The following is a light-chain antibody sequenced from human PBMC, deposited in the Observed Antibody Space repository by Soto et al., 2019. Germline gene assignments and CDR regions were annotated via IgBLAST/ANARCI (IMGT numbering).Light chain of an antibody. V-gene: IGKV3-20*01. CDR2: GAS. CDR1: QSVSSSY. Sequence: EIVLTQSPGTLSLSPGERATLSCRATQSVSSSYLAWYQQKPGQAPRLLICGASSRATGIPDRFSGSGSGTDLTLTISSLEPEDFAVYYCQQYGSSPYTFGQGTKVDIK. J-gene: IGKJ2*01. CDR3: QQYGSSPYT.